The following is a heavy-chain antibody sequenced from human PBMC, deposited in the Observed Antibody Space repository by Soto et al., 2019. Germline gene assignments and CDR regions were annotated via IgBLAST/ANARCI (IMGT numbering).Heavy chain of an antibody. CDR3: ARVPTIITGTTVWNYYGMDV. J-gene: IGHJ6*02. D-gene: IGHD1-7*01. Sequence: SETLSLTYAVSGGSISSSNWWSWVRQPPGKGLEWIGEIYHSGSTNYNPSLKSRVTISVDKSKNQFSLKLSSVTAAVTAVYYCARVPTIITGTTVWNYYGMDVWGQGTTVTVSS. V-gene: IGHV4-4*02. CDR2: IYHSGST. CDR1: GGSISSSNW.